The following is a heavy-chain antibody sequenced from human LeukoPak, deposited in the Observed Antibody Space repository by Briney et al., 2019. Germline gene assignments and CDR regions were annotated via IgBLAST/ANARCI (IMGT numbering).Heavy chain of an antibody. V-gene: IGHV3-23*01. J-gene: IGHJ4*02. CDR3: AKPPSRQWLVRVLFDY. CDR1: GFTFSSYA. CDR2: ISGSGGST. D-gene: IGHD6-19*01. Sequence: GASLRLSCAASGFTFSSYAMSWVRQAPGKGLEWVSAISGSGGSTYYADSVKGRFTISRDNSKNTLYLQMNSLRAEDTAVYYCAKPPSRQWLVRVLFDYWGQGTLVTVSS.